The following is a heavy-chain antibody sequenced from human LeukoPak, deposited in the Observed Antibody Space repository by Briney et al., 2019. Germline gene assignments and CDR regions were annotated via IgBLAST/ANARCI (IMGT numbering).Heavy chain of an antibody. Sequence: GGPLRLSCAASGFTFSSYWMHWVRQAPGKGLVWVSRINSDGSSTSYADSVKGRFTISRDNAKNTLYLQMNSLRAEDTAVYYCAREEITVTDAFDIWGQGTMVTVSS. CDR3: AREEITVTDAFDI. CDR1: GFTFSSYW. D-gene: IGHD4-17*01. CDR2: INSDGSST. J-gene: IGHJ3*02. V-gene: IGHV3-74*01.